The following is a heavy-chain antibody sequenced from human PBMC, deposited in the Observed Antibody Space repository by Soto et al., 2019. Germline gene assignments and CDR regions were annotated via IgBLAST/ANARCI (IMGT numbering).Heavy chain of an antibody. CDR1: GFTFSRYA. CDR3: AKGEYYDSDFDY. J-gene: IGHJ4*02. CDR2: ISGSGGST. V-gene: IGHV3-23*01. D-gene: IGHD3-22*01. Sequence: EVQLLESGGGLVQPGGSLRLSCAASGFTFSRYAVSWVRQAPGKGLEWVPAISGSGGSTYYADSVKGRFTISRDNSKNTLYLQMNSLRAEDTAVYYCAKGEYYDSDFDYLGQGTLVTVSS.